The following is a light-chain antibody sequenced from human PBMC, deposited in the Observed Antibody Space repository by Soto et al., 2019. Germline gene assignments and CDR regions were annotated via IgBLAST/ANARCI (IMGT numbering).Light chain of an antibody. V-gene: IGKV4-1*01. Sequence: DIVMTQSPDSLAVSLGERATINCKSSQSLLYNSNNKNYLAWYQQEPGQPPKLLIYWASTRESGVPDRFSGSGSGTDFTLTISNLQAEDVAAYYCHQYYSVPLTFGGGTKVEIK. CDR3: HQYYSVPLT. CDR1: QSLLYNSNNKNY. CDR2: WAS. J-gene: IGKJ4*01.